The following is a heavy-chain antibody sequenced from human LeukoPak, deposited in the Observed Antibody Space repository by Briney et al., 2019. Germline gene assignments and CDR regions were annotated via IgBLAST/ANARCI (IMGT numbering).Heavy chain of an antibody. V-gene: IGHV3-23*01. CDR2: ISGSGSST. CDR1: GFSFSGHW. Sequence: GGSLRLSCTASGFSFSGHWMHWARQLPGKGLEWVSAISGSGSSTYYADSVKGRFTISRDNSKNTLYLQMNSLRAEDTAVYYCAKDKGWGYSAYDCYGMDVWGQGTTVTVSS. D-gene: IGHD1-26*01. J-gene: IGHJ6*02. CDR3: AKDKGWGYSAYDCYGMDV.